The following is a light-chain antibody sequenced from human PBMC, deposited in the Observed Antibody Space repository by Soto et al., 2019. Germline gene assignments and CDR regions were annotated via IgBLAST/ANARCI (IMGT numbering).Light chain of an antibody. J-gene: IGKJ3*01. CDR2: AAS. V-gene: IGKV3-15*01. Sequence: DIVMTQSPATLSVSPGERATLSCRASQSVSSNLAWYQQKPGQAPRLLIYAASTRATGIPARFSGSGSGTEFTLTISSLQSEDFAVYYCQQYNKWPLFTFGHGTNVEIK. CDR1: QSVSSN. CDR3: QQYNKWPLFT.